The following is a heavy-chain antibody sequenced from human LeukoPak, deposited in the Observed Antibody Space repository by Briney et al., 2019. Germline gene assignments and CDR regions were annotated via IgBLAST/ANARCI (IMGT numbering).Heavy chain of an antibody. CDR3: ARIAVAGKLNY. J-gene: IGHJ4*02. Sequence: SETLSLTCTVSGGSISSSSYYWGWIRQPPGKGLEWIGSIYHSGSTYYNPSLKRRVTVSVDTSKNQFSLKLSSVTAADTAVYYCARIAVAGKLNYWGQGTLVTVSS. D-gene: IGHD6-19*01. CDR1: GGSISSSSYY. CDR2: IYHSGST. V-gene: IGHV4-39*07.